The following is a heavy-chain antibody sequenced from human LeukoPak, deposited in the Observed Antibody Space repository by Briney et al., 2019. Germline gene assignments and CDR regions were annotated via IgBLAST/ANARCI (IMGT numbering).Heavy chain of an antibody. D-gene: IGHD3-9*01. CDR2: ISGSGGST. CDR3: AKGYYDILTGPDY. V-gene: IGHV3-23*01. Sequence: GGSLRLSCAASGFTFSGYAMSWVRQAPGKGLEWVSAISGSGGSTYYADSVKGRFTISRDNSKNTLYLQMNSLRAEDTAVYYCAKGYYDILTGPDYWGQGTLVTVSS. J-gene: IGHJ4*02. CDR1: GFTFSGYA.